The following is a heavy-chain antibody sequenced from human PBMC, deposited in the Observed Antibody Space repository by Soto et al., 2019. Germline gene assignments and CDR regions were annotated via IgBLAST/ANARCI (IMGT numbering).Heavy chain of an antibody. CDR2: INSDGSST. V-gene: IGHV3-74*01. CDR3: ASSARGSYGDYS. CDR1: GFTFSNYC. D-gene: IGHD4-17*01. J-gene: IGHJ4*02. Sequence: EAHLVESGGGLVQPGGSLRLSCAASGFTFSNYCIHWVRQAPGKGLVWVSRINSDGSSTNYADSVKGRFTISRDNAKNTVYLQMNSLRAEDTAMFYCASSARGSYGDYSWGQVPLVTVSP.